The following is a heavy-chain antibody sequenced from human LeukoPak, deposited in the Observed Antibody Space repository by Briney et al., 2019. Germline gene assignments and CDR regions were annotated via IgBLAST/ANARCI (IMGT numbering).Heavy chain of an antibody. J-gene: IGHJ6*03. CDR1: GYTFTGYY. CDR3: ARDGTLGYYYYMDV. Sequence: ASVKVSCKASGYTFTGYYMHWVRQAPGQGLEWMGWINPNSGGTNYAQKFQGRVTMTRDTSISTAYMELSRLRSDDTAVYYCARDGTLGYYYYMDVWGKGTTVTVSS. CDR2: INPNSGGT. V-gene: IGHV1-2*02.